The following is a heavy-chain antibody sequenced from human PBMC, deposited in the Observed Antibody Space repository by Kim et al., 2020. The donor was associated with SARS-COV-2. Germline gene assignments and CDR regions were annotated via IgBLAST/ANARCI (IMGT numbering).Heavy chain of an antibody. Sequence: RTNYNPPLKSRVTISVDTSKNQFSLKLSSVTAADTAVYYCASSGYDYYFDYWGQGTLVTVSS. CDR3: ASSGYDYYFDY. D-gene: IGHD5-12*01. CDR2: RT. V-gene: IGHV4-4*09. J-gene: IGHJ4*02.